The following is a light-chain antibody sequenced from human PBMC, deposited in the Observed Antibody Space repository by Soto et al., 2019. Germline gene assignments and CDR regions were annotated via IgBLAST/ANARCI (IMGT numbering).Light chain of an antibody. CDR1: QSVSSSY. CDR3: QQYGSSRVT. V-gene: IGKV3-20*01. J-gene: IGKJ5*01. Sequence: EIVLTQSPGTLSFSQGERATLSCRASQSVSSSYLAWYQQKPGQAPRLLIYGASSRATGIPDRFSGSGSGTDFTLTISRLEPEDFAVYYCQQYGSSRVTFGQGTRLEIK. CDR2: GAS.